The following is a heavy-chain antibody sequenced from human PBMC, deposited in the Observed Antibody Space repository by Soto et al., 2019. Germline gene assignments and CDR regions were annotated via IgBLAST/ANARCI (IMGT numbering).Heavy chain of an antibody. J-gene: IGHJ3*02. CDR3: ARGLATLPVFAFDI. V-gene: IGHV2-5*01. Sequence: QGTLKESGPTLVYPTQTLTLTCSFSGFSLSTSGVGVGWIRQSPGKALEWLALIYWSGDEHYRPSLKSRLSIIKDTSKNHVVLIMTDMDPVDTATYYCARGLATLPVFAFDIWGQGTMVTVSS. CDR2: IYWSGDE. CDR1: GFSLSTSGVG. D-gene: IGHD6-6*01.